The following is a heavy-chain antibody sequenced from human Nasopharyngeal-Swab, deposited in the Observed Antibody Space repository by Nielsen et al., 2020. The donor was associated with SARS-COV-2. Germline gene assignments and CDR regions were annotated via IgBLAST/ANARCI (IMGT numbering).Heavy chain of an antibody. V-gene: IGHV3-23*01. Sequence: GESLKISCVTSGFSFSDYLMSWVRQAPGKGLEWVPSFSYTATNTFYADSVKGRFTISRDDSKNTVYLEMSSLRGDDTAIYYCVSSLKLGLFDSWGQGSLVTVSS. CDR2: FSYTATNT. CDR3: VSSLKLGLFDS. J-gene: IGHJ4*02. D-gene: IGHD7-27*01. CDR1: GFSFSDYL.